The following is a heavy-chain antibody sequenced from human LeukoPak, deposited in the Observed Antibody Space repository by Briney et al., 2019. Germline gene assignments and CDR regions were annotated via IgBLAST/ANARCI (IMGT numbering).Heavy chain of an antibody. CDR3: ARGPQDYGGNSELSY. D-gene: IGHD4-23*01. CDR1: DYTLIDYD. CDR2: IIPIFGTA. Sequence: GASVKVSCQASDYTLIDYDISWVRQAPGQGLEWMGGIIPIFGTANYAQKFQGRVTITADESTSTAYMELSSLRSEDTAVYYCARGPQDYGGNSELSYWGQGTLVTVSS. V-gene: IGHV1-69*13. J-gene: IGHJ4*02.